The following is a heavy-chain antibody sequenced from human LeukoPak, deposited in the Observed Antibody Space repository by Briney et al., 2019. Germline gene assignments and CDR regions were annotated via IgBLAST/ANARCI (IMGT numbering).Heavy chain of an antibody. V-gene: IGHV3-30*04. CDR2: ISYDGSNK. CDR3: ARVVGSSGWSKTFDY. CDR1: GFTFSSYA. Sequence: GGSLRLSCAASGFTFSSYAMHWVRQAPGKGLEWVAVISYDGSNKYYADSVKGRFTISRDNSKNTLYLQMNSLRAEDTAVYYCARVVGSSGWSKTFDYWGQGTLVTVSS. D-gene: IGHD6-19*01. J-gene: IGHJ4*02.